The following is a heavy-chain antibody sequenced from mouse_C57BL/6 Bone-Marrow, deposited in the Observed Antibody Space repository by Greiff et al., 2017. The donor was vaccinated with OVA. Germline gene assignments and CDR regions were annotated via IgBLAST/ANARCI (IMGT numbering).Heavy chain of an antibody. V-gene: IGHV1-61*01. D-gene: IGHD2-2*01. J-gene: IGHJ3*01. CDR1: GYTFTSYW. CDR3: ARYYGYDGAWFAY. Sequence: QVQLQQPGAELVRPGSSVKLSCKASGYTFTSYWMDWVKQRPGQGLEWIGNIYPSDSETHYNQKFKDKATLTVDKSSRTAYMQLSSLTSEDSAVYYCARYYGYDGAWFAYWGQGTLVTVSA. CDR2: IYPSDSET.